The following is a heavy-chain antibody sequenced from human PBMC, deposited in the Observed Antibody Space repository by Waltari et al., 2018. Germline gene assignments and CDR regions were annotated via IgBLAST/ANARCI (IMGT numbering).Heavy chain of an antibody. Sequence: QVQLQQWGAGLVRPSETLSLTCDVYGVSLTDYYWTWIRQSPGKGLEWIGANNLGDITSYIPSIKNRVTILWDKSKNPFALRLDSVTAADTAVYYCVTGPRDKWVGRYSGEFFHHWGPGTLVTVSS. CDR1: GVSLTDYY. CDR2: NNLGDIT. D-gene: IGHD3-9*01. V-gene: IGHV4-34*02. J-gene: IGHJ1*01. CDR3: VTGPRDKWVGRYSGEFFHH.